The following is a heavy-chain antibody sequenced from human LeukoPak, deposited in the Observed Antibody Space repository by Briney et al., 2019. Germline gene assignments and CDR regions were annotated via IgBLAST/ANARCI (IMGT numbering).Heavy chain of an antibody. CDR3: TRSAGWWSLDY. D-gene: IGHD2-8*02. Sequence: SETLSLTCTVSEDSISNSFWWSWVRQPPGKGLDWIGEISHTGSTKYNPSLKNRVTISRDSSKNQFSLKLNSVTAADTATYYCTRSAGWWSLDYWGQGALVTVSS. V-gene: IGHV4-4*02. CDR1: EDSISNSFW. CDR2: ISHTGST. J-gene: IGHJ4*02.